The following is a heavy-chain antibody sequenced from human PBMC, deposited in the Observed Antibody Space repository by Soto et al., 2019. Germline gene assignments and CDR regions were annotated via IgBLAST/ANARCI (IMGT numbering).Heavy chain of an antibody. CDR2: INHSGST. D-gene: IGHD3-10*01. J-gene: IGHJ5*02. CDR1: DGSFSGNY. V-gene: IGHV4-34*01. Sequence: SETLSLTCAVYDGSFSGNYWSWIRQPPGKELERIGEINHSGSTNYNPSLKSRVTISVDTSKNQFSLKLSSVTAADTAVYYCARGYGDFDPWGQGTLVTVSS. CDR3: ARGYGDFDP.